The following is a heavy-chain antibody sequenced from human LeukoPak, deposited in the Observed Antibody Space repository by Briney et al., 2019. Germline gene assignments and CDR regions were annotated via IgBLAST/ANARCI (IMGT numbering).Heavy chain of an antibody. J-gene: IGHJ5*02. CDR3: ARDRVLLWFGDLRGFDP. CDR2: IVPIFGTA. CDR1: GGTFSSYA. Sequence: SVKVSCKASGGTFSSYAISWVRQAPGQGLEWMGGIVPIFGTANYAQKFQGRVTITADESTSTAYMELSSLRSEDTAVYYCARDRVLLWFGDLRGFDPWGQGTLVTVSS. V-gene: IGHV1-69*01. D-gene: IGHD3-10*01.